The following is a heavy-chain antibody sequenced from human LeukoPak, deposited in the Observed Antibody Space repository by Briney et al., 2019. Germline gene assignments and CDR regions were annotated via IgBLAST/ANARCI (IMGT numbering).Heavy chain of an antibody. CDR1: GFTFRSYA. CDR2: ISDSGDTT. Sequence: GGSLRLSCAGSGFTFRSYALSWVRQSPGKGLEWVSTISDSGDTTYYADSVKGRFTVSRDNSKNTLYLQMNSLRAEDTAVYYCARDGVAPGIYFDYWGQGTLVTVSS. J-gene: IGHJ4*02. D-gene: IGHD6-13*01. V-gene: IGHV3-23*01. CDR3: ARDGVAPGIYFDY.